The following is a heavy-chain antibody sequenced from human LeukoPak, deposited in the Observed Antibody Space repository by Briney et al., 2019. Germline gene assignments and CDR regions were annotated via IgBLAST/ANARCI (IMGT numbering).Heavy chain of an antibody. CDR2: INPNSGGT. D-gene: IGHD2-21*02. CDR3: ARAGVVVTAPVYYFDY. Sequence: ASVKVSCKASGYTFTGYYMHWVRQAPGQGLEWMGWINPNSGGTNYAQKFQGRVTMTRDTSISTAYMELSRLRSDDTAVYYCARAGVVVTAPVYYFDYWGQGTLVTVSS. CDR1: GYTFTGYY. V-gene: IGHV1-2*02. J-gene: IGHJ4*02.